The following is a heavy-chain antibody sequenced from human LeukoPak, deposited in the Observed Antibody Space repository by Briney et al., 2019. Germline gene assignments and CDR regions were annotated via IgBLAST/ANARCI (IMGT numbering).Heavy chain of an antibody. CDR2: ISRSNIYK. V-gene: IGHV3-21*01. Sequence: GGSLKLSCAASGFTFSSYTMNWVRLAPGKGLEWVSSISRSNIYKYYADSVKGRFTISRDNAKNSLYLQMNSLRAEDTAVYYCARNFGGLGYWGQGTLVTVSS. D-gene: IGHD3-16*01. CDR1: GFTFSSYT. J-gene: IGHJ4*02. CDR3: ARNFGGLGY.